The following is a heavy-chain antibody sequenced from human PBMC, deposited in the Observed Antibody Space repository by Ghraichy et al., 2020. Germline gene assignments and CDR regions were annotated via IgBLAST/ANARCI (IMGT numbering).Heavy chain of an antibody. CDR3: SRGGGAGTPVLYHMDV. CDR1: GLMFSPNT. Sequence: GGSLTLSCVASGLMFSPNTMNWVRQAPGKGLEWVSSISSSTRYIYYADSVKGRFTISRDNAQNSLYLQMNSLRAEDTAVYYCSRGGGAGTPVLYHMDVWGLGTTVTVSS. J-gene: IGHJ6*02. D-gene: IGHD6-19*01. V-gene: IGHV3-21*01. CDR2: ISSSTRYI.